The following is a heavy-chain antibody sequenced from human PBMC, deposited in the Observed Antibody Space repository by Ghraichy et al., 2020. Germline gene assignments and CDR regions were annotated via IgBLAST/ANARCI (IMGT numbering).Heavy chain of an antibody. Sequence: SETLSLTCAVYGGSFSGYYWSWIRQPPGKGLEWIGEINHSGSTNYNPSLKSRVTISVDTSKNQFSLKLSSVTAADTAVYYCARGPRGNWKRPYYYYMDVWGKGTTVTVSS. CDR2: INHSGST. D-gene: IGHD1-20*01. V-gene: IGHV4-34*01. CDR1: GGSFSGYY. J-gene: IGHJ6*03. CDR3: ARGPRGNWKRPYYYYMDV.